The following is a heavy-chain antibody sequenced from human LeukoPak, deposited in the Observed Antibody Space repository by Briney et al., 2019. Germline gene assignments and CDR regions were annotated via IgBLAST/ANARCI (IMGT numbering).Heavy chain of an antibody. CDR3: ATIYSSSPLRPMDV. CDR2: ISGSGGGT. CDR1: GFTFNTYV. J-gene: IGHJ6*02. V-gene: IGHV3-23*01. Sequence: GGSLRLSCAVSGFTFNTYVMSWVRQAPGKGLEWVSAISGSGGGTYYVASVKGRFTISRDNSKNTLYLQMNSLRAEDTAVYYCATIYSSSPLRPMDVWGQGTTVTVSS. D-gene: IGHD2-2*01.